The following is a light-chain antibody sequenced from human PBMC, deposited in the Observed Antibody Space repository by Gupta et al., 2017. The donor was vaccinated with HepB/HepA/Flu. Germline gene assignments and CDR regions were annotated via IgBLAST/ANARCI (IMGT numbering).Light chain of an antibody. CDR2: KSS. V-gene: IGKV2-24*01. CDR3: RQSKQYPYT. J-gene: IGKJ2*01. Sequence: DIVMTQTPLSSPVTLGQPASISCRSSQSIGYSDGNTYLSWLHQRPGQPPRLLIYKSSNRGSGVPDRFSGSGAGTDFTLKISRVEAEDVGIYYCRQSKQYPYTFGQGTKLEIK. CDR1: QSIGYSDGNTY.